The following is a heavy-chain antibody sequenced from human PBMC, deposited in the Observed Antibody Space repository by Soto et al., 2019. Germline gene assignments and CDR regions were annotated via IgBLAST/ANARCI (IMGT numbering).Heavy chain of an antibody. CDR3: STANRGYDRIFAY. J-gene: IGHJ4*02. D-gene: IGHD5-12*01. CDR2: IKSKTDGGTT. CDR1: GFSFSKAW. Sequence: EVQLVESGGGLVKRGGSPRLSCAASGFSFSKAWMNWVRQVPGKGLEWVGRIKSKTDGGTTDYAAPVKGRFTISRDDSKNRLYLQMNSLKTEDTAMYYCSTANRGYDRIFAYWVQGTLVTVSS. V-gene: IGHV3-15*01.